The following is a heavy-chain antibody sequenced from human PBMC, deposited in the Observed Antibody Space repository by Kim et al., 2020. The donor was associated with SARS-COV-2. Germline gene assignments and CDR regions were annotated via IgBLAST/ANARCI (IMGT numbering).Heavy chain of an antibody. CDR1: GYTFTSYG. D-gene: IGHD6-19*01. CDR3: ARDEGSSGWYGWFDP. J-gene: IGHJ5*02. Sequence: ASVKVSCKASGYTFTSYGISWLRQAPGQGLEWMGWISAYNGNTNYAQKLQGRVTMTTDTSTSTAYMELRSLRSDDTAVYYCARDEGSSGWYGWFDPWGQGTLVTVSS. CDR2: ISAYNGNT. V-gene: IGHV1-18*01.